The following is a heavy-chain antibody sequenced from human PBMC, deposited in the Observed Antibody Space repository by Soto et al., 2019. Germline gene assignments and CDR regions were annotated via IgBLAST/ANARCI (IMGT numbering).Heavy chain of an antibody. V-gene: IGHV4-28*01. Sequence: QVQLQESGPGLVKPSDTPALTCAVSGYSISSSNWWGWIRQPPGKGLVWIGYIYYTGSTHYNPSLKNRVTRSVYTSKTQFSLKLSSVTAFYTAVYYCARINPRAGHYYAMDVWGQGTTVTVSS. CDR3: ARINPRAGHYYAMDV. J-gene: IGHJ6*02. CDR2: IYYTGST. CDR1: GYSISSSNW.